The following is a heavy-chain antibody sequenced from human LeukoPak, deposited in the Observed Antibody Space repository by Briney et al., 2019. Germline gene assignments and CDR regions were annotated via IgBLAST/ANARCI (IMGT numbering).Heavy chain of an antibody. V-gene: IGHV1-2*02. D-gene: IGHD3-10*01. J-gene: IGHJ4*02. CDR3: ARKRIFFGEADFDY. CDR1: GYTFTGYY. Sequence: ASVKVSCKASGYTFTGYYMHWVRQAPGQGLEWMGWINPNSGGTNYAQKFQGRVTMTRDTSISTAYMELSRLRSDDTAVYYCARKRIFFGEADFDYWGQGTPVTVSS. CDR2: INPNSGGT.